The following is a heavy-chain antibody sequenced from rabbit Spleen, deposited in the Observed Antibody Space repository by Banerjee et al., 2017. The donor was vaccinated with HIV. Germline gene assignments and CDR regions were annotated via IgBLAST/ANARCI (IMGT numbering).Heavy chain of an antibody. Sequence: QEQLEESGGGLVKPEGSLTLTCKASGFSFSDRDVMCWVRQAPGKGLEWISCIAGSSSGFTYSATWAKGRFTISKTSSTTVTLQMTSLTVADTATYFCARGTYNSYQLWGQGTLVTVS. D-gene: IGHD6-1*01. V-gene: IGHV1S45*01. J-gene: IGHJ4*01. CDR1: GFSFSDRDV. CDR3: ARGTYNSYQL. CDR2: IAGSSSGFT.